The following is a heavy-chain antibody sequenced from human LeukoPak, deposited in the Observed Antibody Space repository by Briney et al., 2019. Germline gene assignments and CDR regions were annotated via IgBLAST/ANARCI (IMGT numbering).Heavy chain of an antibody. CDR1: GFTFSSFV. CDR3: ARRAGDYSHPYDY. CDR2: ISYDGTNK. Sequence: GGSLRLSCAASGFTFSSFVMHWVRQAPGKGLEWVAVISYDGTNKYYADSVKGRFTISRDNSKNTLYLQMNSLRAEDTAMYYCARRAGDYSHPYDYWGQGTLVTVSS. V-gene: IGHV3-30*03. J-gene: IGHJ4*02. D-gene: IGHD3-22*01.